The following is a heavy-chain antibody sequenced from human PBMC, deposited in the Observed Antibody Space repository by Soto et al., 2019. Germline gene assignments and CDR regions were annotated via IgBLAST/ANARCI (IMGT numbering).Heavy chain of an antibody. J-gene: IGHJ4*02. D-gene: IGHD6-19*01. CDR3: ARERRQWLVIRYFDC. V-gene: IGHV1-2*04. Sequence: VASVKVSCKASGYTFTGYYMHWVRQAPGQGLEWMGWINPNSGGTNYAQKFQGWVTMTRDTSISTAYMELSRLRSDDTAVYYCARERRQWLVIRYFDCWGQGTLVTVSS. CDR2: INPNSGGT. CDR1: GYTFTGYY.